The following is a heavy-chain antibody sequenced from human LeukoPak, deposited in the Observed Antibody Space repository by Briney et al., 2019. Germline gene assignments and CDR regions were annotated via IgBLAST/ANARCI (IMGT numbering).Heavy chain of an antibody. CDR1: GFTFDDYA. CDR2: ISWNSGSI. Sequence: GGSLRLSCAASGFTFDDYAMHWVRQAPGKGLEWVSGISWNSGSIGYADSVKGRFTISRDNAKNSLYLQMNSLRAEDTALYYCAKGISRYYDSSGYLWGRGTLVTVSS. D-gene: IGHD3-22*01. V-gene: IGHV3-9*01. J-gene: IGHJ4*02. CDR3: AKGISRYYDSSGYL.